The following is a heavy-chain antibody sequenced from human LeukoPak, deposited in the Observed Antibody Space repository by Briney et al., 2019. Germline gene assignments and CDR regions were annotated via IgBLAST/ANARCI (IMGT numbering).Heavy chain of an antibody. CDR1: GFPFSSYG. CDR2: IRFDGSNP. D-gene: IGHD2-2*01. Sequence: GGSLRLSCAASGFPFSSYGMHWVRQAPGKGLEWVAFIRFDGSNPKYADSVKGRFTISRDNAKNSLYLQMNSLRAEDTAVYYCARGSCSSTSCYPFDYWGQGTLVTVSS. J-gene: IGHJ4*02. V-gene: IGHV3-30*02. CDR3: ARGSCSSTSCYPFDY.